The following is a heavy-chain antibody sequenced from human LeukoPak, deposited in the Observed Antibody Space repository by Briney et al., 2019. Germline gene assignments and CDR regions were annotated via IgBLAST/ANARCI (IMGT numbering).Heavy chain of an antibody. CDR1: GYTFTDYY. D-gene: IGHD5-24*01. V-gene: IGHV1-46*01. CDR2: INPSRGST. J-gene: IGHJ5*02. Sequence: ASVKVSCKASGYTFTDYYMHWVRQAPGQGLEWMGIINPSRGSTSQAQTFQGRVTMTRDMSTSTVSMELSSLRSEDTAVYYCARDGGDGYKANWFDTWGQGTLVTVSS. CDR3: ARDGGDGYKANWFDT.